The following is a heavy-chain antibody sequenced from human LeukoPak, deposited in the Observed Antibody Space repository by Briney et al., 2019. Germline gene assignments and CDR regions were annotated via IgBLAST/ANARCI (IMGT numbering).Heavy chain of an antibody. CDR1: GGSISSDY. CDR2: IYYSGTT. J-gene: IGHJ4*02. V-gene: IGHV4-59*01. D-gene: IGHD7-27*01. CDR3: ARGANWGSPDY. Sequence: SETLSLTCTVSGGSISSDYWSWIRQSPGKGLEWIGYIYYSGTTSYNPSLKSRVTISLDTSKNQFSLKLSSVTAADTAVYYCARGANWGSPDYWGQGTLVTVST.